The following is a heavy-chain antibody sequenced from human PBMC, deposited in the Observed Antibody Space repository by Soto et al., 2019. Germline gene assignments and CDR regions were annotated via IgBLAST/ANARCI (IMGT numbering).Heavy chain of an antibody. CDR1: GGSISAYY. D-gene: IGHD2-2*01. CDR3: ARGGYCSSTSCRYRREFDY. Sequence: SETLSLTCTISGGSISAYYWSWIRQPPGKGLEWIGEINHSGSTNYNPSLKSRVTISVDTSKNQFSLKLSSVTAADTAVYYCARGGYCSSTSCRYRREFDYWGQGTLVTVSS. J-gene: IGHJ4*02. CDR2: INHSGST. V-gene: IGHV4-34*01.